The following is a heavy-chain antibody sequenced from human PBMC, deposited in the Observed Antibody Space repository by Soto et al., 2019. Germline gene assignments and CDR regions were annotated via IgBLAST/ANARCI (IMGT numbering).Heavy chain of an antibody. D-gene: IGHD3-3*01. Sequence: GGPLRLACAASGFTFVDYTMHWVRQAPGKGLMWVSLISWDGGSTYYADSVKGRFTISRDNSKNSLYLQMNSLRTEDTALYYCAKDSARGSGSYYYYYGMDVWGQGTTVTVSS. V-gene: IGHV3-43*01. J-gene: IGHJ6*02. CDR1: GFTFVDYT. CDR2: ISWDGGST. CDR3: AKDSARGSGSYYYYYGMDV.